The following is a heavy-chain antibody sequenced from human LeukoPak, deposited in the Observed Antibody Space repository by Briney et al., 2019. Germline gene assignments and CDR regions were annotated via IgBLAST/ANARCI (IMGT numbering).Heavy chain of an antibody. J-gene: IGHJ4*02. CDR2: ISYDGSNK. Sequence: GGSLRLSCAASGFTFSSYAMHWVRQAPGKGLEWVAVISYDGSNKYYADSVKGRFTISRDNSKNTLYLQMNSLRAEDTAVYYCAREGDSGSFLEYWGQGTLVTVSS. V-gene: IGHV3-30-3*01. D-gene: IGHD1-26*01. CDR1: GFTFSSYA. CDR3: AREGDSGSFLEY.